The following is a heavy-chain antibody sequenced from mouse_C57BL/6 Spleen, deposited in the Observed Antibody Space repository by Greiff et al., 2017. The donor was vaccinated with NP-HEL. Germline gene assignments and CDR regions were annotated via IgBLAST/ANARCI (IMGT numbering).Heavy chain of an antibody. V-gene: IGHV1-81*01. J-gene: IGHJ2*01. D-gene: IGHD1-1*01. CDR3: ASFMTSVVANYFDY. CDR1: GYTFTSYG. CDR2: IYPRSGNT. Sequence: VQLQQSGAELARPGASVKLSCKASGYTFTSYGISWVKQRTGQGLEWIGEIYPRSGNTYYNEKFKGKATLTADKSSSTAYMELRSLTSEDSAVYFCASFMTSVVANYFDYWGQGTTLTVSS.